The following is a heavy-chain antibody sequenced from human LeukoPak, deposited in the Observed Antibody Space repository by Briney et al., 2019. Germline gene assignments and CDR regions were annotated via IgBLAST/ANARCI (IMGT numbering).Heavy chain of an antibody. Sequence: GGSLRLSCTVSGLTFSNYWMNWVRQAPGKGLEWVANIKPDGSEKYYVDSVKGRFSISRDNAENSLFLQMNSLRAEDTAVYYCARSELSPSDFDYWGQGTLATVSS. CDR3: ARSELSPSDFDY. J-gene: IGHJ4*02. CDR2: IKPDGSEK. D-gene: IGHD1-1*01. V-gene: IGHV3-7*01. CDR1: GLTFSNYW.